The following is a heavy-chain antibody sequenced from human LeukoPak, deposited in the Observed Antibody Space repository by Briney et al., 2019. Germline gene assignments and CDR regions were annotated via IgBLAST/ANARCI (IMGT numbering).Heavy chain of an antibody. D-gene: IGHD6-13*01. J-gene: IGHJ4*02. Sequence: ASVKVSCKASGYTFTGYYMHWVRQAPGQGLEWMGRINPNSGGANYAQKFQGRVTMTRDTSISTAYMELSRLRSDDTAVYYCATARYSSSWYGAGVDYWGQGTLVTVSS. CDR1: GYTFTGYY. V-gene: IGHV1-2*06. CDR2: INPNSGGA. CDR3: ATARYSSSWYGAGVDY.